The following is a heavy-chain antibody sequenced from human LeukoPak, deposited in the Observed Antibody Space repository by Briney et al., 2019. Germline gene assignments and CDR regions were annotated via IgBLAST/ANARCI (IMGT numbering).Heavy chain of an antibody. D-gene: IGHD3-10*01. J-gene: IGHJ4*02. V-gene: IGHV1-18*04. CDR1: GYTFTGYY. Sequence: GASVKVSCKASGYTFTGYYMHWVRQAPGQGLEWMGWISAYNGNTSYAQKLQGRVTMTTDTSTSTAYMELRSLRSDDTAVYYCARVWFGESIDYWGQGTLVTVSS. CDR3: ARVWFGESIDY. CDR2: ISAYNGNT.